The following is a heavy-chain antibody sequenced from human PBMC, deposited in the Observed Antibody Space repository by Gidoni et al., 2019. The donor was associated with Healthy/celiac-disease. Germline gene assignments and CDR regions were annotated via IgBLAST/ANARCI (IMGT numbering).Heavy chain of an antibody. CDR3: ARGGSGYDFGRMDV. V-gene: IGHV1-2*02. CDR1: GYTFTGYY. D-gene: IGHD5-12*01. J-gene: IGHJ6*03. CDR2: INPNSGGT. Sequence: QVQLVQSGAEVKKPGASVKVSCKASGYTFTGYYMHWVRQAPGQGLEWMGWINPNSGGTNYAQKLQGRVTMTRDTSISTAYMELSRLRSDDTAVYYCARGGSGYDFGRMDVWGKGTTVTVSS.